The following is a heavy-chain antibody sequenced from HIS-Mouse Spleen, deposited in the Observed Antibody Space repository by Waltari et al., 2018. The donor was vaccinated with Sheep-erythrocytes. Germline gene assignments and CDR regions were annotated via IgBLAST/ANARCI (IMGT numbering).Heavy chain of an antibody. CDR3: ARLYYYDSSGYYFDY. Sequence: QLQLQESGPGLVKPSETLSLPCTVSGCPISSSSYYWGWIRQPPGKGLEWIGSIYYSGSTYYNPSLKSRVTISVDTSKNQFSLKLSSVTAADTAVYYCARLYYYDSSGYYFDYWGQGTLVTVSS. CDR1: GCPISSSSYY. D-gene: IGHD3-22*01. CDR2: IYYSGST. V-gene: IGHV4-39*01. J-gene: IGHJ4*02.